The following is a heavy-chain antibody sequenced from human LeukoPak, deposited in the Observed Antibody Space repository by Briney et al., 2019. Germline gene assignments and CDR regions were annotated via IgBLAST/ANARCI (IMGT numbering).Heavy chain of an antibody. V-gene: IGHV4-59*12. J-gene: IGHJ5*02. CDR1: GGSISSYY. CDR3: ARGIEDYGGNPNWFDP. D-gene: IGHD4-23*01. Sequence: PSETLSLTCTVSGGSISSYYWSWIQRPPGKGLEWIGYIYYSGSTNYNPSLKSRVTISVDTSKNQFSLKLSSVTAADTAVYYCARGIEDYGGNPNWFDPWGQGTLVTVSS. CDR2: IYYSGST.